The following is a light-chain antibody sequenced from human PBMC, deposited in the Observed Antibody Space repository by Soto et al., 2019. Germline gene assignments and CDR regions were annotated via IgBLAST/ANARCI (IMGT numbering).Light chain of an antibody. Sequence: QSVLTQPASVSGSPGQSITISCTGTSSDVCGYNYVSWYQQHPGKAPKFMIYDVSNRPSGVSNRFSGSKSGNTASLTISGLQAEDEADYYCSSYTTSNTRQIVFVTGTKATVL. CDR2: DVS. J-gene: IGLJ1*01. CDR1: SSDVCGYNY. CDR3: SSYTTSNTRQIV. V-gene: IGLV2-14*01.